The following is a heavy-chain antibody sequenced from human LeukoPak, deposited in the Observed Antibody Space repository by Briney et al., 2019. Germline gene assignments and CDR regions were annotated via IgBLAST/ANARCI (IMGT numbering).Heavy chain of an antibody. J-gene: IGHJ4*02. D-gene: IGHD4-17*01. CDR3: AKELTTVTHFDY. CDR1: GFTFSSYG. V-gene: IGHV3-30*18. CDR2: ISYDGRNE. Sequence: GGSLRLSCAASGFTFSSYGMHWVRQAPGKGLKWVAVISYDGRNEYYVDSVKGRFTISRDNSKNTLYLQMNSLRPEDTAVYYCAKELTTVTHFDYWGQGTLVTVSS.